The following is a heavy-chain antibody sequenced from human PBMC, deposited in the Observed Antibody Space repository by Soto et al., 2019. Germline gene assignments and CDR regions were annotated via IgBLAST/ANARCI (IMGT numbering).Heavy chain of an antibody. CDR1: GYTFTGYY. V-gene: IGHV1-2*04. D-gene: IGHD2-21*02. J-gene: IGHJ5*02. CDR2: INPNSGGT. Sequence: ASVKVSCKASGYTFTGYYMHWVRQAPGQGLEWMGWINPNSGGTNYAQKFQGWVTMTRDTSISTAYMELSRLRSDDTAVYYCARDVVTRSDWFDPWGQGTLVTVSS. CDR3: ARDVVTRSDWFDP.